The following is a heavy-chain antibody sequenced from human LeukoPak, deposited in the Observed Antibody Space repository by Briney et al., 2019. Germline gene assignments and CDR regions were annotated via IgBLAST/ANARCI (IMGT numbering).Heavy chain of an antibody. Sequence: PSETLSLTCAVYGGSFSGYYWSWIRQPPGKGLEWIGEINHSGSTNYNPSLKSRVTISVDTSKNQFSLKLSSVTAADTAVYYCARVQDDTTVTTESTPRYYGMDVWGQGTTVTVSS. CDR1: GGSFSGYY. V-gene: IGHV4-34*01. CDR2: INHSGST. D-gene: IGHD4-17*01. J-gene: IGHJ6*02. CDR3: ARVQDDTTVTTESTPRYYGMDV.